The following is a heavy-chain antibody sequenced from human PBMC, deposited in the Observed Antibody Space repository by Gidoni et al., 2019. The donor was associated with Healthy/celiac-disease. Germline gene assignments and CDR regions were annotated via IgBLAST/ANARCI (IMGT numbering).Heavy chain of an antibody. V-gene: IGHV4-38-2*02. CDR1: GYSLSSGYY. Sequence: VQLQESGPGLVKHSEALPLTCTVSGYSLSSGYYWGWLRQPPGKGLGWIGSIYHSGSTYYNPSIKSRVTISEDTTKNQFSLKMSSETAADTAVYYCARGGEYYYYYGMDVWGQGTTVTVSS. CDR3: ARGGEYYYYYGMDV. J-gene: IGHJ6*02. CDR2: IYHSGST.